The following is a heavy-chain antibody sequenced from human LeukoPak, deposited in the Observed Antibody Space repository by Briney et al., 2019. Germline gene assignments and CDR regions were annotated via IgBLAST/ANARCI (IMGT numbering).Heavy chain of an antibody. CDR1: GRTISSYC. CDR2: LHYSGCT. J-gene: IGHJ4*02. Sequence: SETLSLTCTVSGRTISSYCWSWIRQPRAKGLVWMGYLHYSGCTNHNPSFKSRVNISVGTTKNQFSLKLSSVTAADTAVYYCARFPVGVYYDSSEGWGQGTLVTVSS. D-gene: IGHD3-22*01. CDR3: ARFPVGVYYDSSEG. V-gene: IGHV4-59*01.